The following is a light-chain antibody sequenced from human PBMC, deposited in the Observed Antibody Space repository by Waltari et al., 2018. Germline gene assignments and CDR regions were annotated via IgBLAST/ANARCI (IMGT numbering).Light chain of an antibody. Sequence: QSALTQPASVSGFPGQSITISCSGTGSDVGSYSLVSWYQKQPGKAPKLIIYEGSERPSGVSSRFSGAKSGDTASLTISGLQPEDEADYYCCSYAGSNSWVFGGGTMLTVL. V-gene: IGLV2-23*01. CDR1: GSDVGSYSL. CDR2: EGS. J-gene: IGLJ3*02. CDR3: CSYAGSNSWV.